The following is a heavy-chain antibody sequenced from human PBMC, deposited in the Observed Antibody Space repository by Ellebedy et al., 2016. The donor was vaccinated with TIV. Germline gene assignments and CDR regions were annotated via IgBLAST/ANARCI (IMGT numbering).Heavy chain of an antibody. J-gene: IGHJ5*02. Sequence: MPSETLSLTCTVSGGSISSYYWSWIRQPPGKGLEWIGYIYYSGSTNYNPSLKSRATISVDTSKNQFSLKLSSVTAADTAVYYCARDLFGDGGGWFDPWGQGTLVTVSS. D-gene: IGHD4-17*01. V-gene: IGHV4-59*01. CDR1: GGSISSYY. CDR3: ARDLFGDGGGWFDP. CDR2: IYYSGST.